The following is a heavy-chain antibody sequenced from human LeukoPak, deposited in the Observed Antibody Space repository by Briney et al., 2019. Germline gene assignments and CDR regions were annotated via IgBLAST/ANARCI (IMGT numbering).Heavy chain of an antibody. CDR3: ARDLRVGATMTDY. V-gene: IGHV1-46*01. CDR1: GYTFTSYY. CDR2: INPSGGST. D-gene: IGHD1-26*01. J-gene: IGHJ4*02. Sequence: ASVKVSCNASGYTFTSYYMHWVRQAPGQGLEWMGIINPSGGSTSYAQKFQGRVTMTRDTSTSTVYMELRSLRSDDTAVYYCARDLRVGATMTDYWGQGTLVTVSS.